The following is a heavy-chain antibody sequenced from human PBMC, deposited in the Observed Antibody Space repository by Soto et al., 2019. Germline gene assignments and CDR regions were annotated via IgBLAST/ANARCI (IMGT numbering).Heavy chain of an antibody. J-gene: IGHJ5*02. V-gene: IGHV6-1*01. CDR3: VRTPASGTLDP. CDR2: TYYRSKCYK. CDR1: GDSVSITSAA. D-gene: IGHD6-13*01. Sequence: HTQPVTCDISGDSVSITSAAWNWIRKSPSRGLEWLGRTYYRSKCYKDSALSVKSRITITPDTSKNQFSLQLNSVTPDDTAVYYCVRTPASGTLDPWGQGSLVTAPQ.